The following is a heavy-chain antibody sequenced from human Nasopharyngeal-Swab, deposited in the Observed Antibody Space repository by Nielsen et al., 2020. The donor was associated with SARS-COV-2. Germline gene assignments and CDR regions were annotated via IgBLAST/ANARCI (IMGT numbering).Heavy chain of an antibody. V-gene: IGHV3-23*01. CDR2: ISGSGGST. D-gene: IGHD2-2*01. J-gene: IGHJ4*02. Sequence: WIRQHQGKGLAWVSGISGSGGSTSYSDSVKGRFTISRDNSKNTLYVQMTSLRAEDTAVYYCAKGGYCSSTSCKDFFDYWGQGTLVTVSS. CDR3: AKGGYCSSTSCKDFFDY.